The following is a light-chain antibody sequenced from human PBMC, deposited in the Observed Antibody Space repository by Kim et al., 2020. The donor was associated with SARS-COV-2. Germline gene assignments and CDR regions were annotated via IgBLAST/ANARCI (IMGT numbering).Light chain of an antibody. V-gene: IGKV1-5*03. CDR1: ESISSR. CDR3: HQFNDYPWT. J-gene: IGKJ1*01. Sequence: DIQMTQSPSTLSASVGDRVTITCRASESISSRLALYQQKSVKAPKLVIYKASTLESGVPSRFSGSGSGTEFTLTINSLQPDDFATYYCHQFNDYPWTFGQGTKVDIK. CDR2: KAS.